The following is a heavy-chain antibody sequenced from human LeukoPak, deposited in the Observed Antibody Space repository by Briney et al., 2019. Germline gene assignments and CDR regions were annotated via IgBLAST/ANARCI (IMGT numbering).Heavy chain of an antibody. J-gene: IGHJ6*02. Sequence: GGSLRLSCAASGFTFSSYAMSWVRQAPGKGLEWVSAISGSGGSTYYADSVKGRFTISRDNSKNTLYLQMNSLRAEDTAVYYCAKLGCSSTSCLYGMDVWCQGTTVTVSS. D-gene: IGHD2-2*01. V-gene: IGHV3-23*01. CDR2: ISGSGGST. CDR3: AKLGCSSTSCLYGMDV. CDR1: GFTFSSYA.